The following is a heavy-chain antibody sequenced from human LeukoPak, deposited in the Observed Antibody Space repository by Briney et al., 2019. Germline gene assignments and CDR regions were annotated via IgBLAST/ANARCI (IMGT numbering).Heavy chain of an antibody. CDR3: ARERRITMIVVDQSHTRNWFDP. Sequence: SETLSLTCAVYGGSFSGYYWSWIRQPPGKGLEWIGEINHSGSTNYNPSLKSRVTMTRDTSTSTVYMELSSLRSEDTAVYYCARERRITMIVVDQSHTRNWFDPWGQGTLVTVPS. CDR2: INHSGST. V-gene: IGHV4-34*10. D-gene: IGHD3-22*01. CDR1: GGSFSGYY. J-gene: IGHJ5*02.